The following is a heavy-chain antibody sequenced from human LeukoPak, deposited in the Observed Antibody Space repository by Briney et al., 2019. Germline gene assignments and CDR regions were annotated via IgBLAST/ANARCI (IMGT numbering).Heavy chain of an antibody. CDR2: ISWNSGYI. Sequence: PGGSLRLSCAASGFTFSSYSVIWVRQAPGKGLEWVSGISWNSGYIGYEDSVKGRFTISRDNAKNSLYLQMNSLRAEDTALYYCAKGSYGSGSYVDYWGQGTLITVSS. D-gene: IGHD3-10*01. CDR1: GFTFSSYS. V-gene: IGHV3-9*01. J-gene: IGHJ4*02. CDR3: AKGSYGSGSYVDY.